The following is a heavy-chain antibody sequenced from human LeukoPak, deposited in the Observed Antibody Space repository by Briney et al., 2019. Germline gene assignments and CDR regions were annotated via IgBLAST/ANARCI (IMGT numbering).Heavy chain of an antibody. Sequence: SETLSLTCTVPGGSISSYYWSWIRQPAGKGLEWIGRIYTSGSTNYNPSLKSRVTMSVDTSKNQFSLKLSSVTAADTAVYYCARDASLYYDILSAYWFDPWGQGTLVTVSS. CDR3: ARDASLYYDILSAYWFDP. J-gene: IGHJ5*02. CDR1: GGSISSYY. D-gene: IGHD3-9*01. CDR2: IYTSGST. V-gene: IGHV4-4*07.